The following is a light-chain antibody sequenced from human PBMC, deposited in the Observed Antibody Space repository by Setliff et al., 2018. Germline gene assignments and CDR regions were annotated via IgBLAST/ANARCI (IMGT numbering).Light chain of an antibody. CDR1: QSISSTY. Sequence: EIVLTQSPGTLSLSPGERATLSCRASQSISSTYLVWYQQKPGQAPRLLIYAAFRRAAGIPDRFSGSGSGTDFTLTINRVEPEDFAVYYCQQYSSPPLTFGQGTRLEIK. V-gene: IGKV3-20*01. CDR3: QQYSSPPLT. J-gene: IGKJ5*01. CDR2: AAF.